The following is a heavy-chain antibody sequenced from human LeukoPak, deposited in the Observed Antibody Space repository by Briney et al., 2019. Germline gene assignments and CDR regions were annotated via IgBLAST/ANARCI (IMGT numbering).Heavy chain of an antibody. Sequence: SETLSLTCTVSGGSISSSSYYWGWIRQPPGTGLEWIGSIYYSGSTYYNPSLKSRVTISVDTSKNQFSLKLSSVTAADTAVYYCARDQRYGMDVWGQGTTVTVSS. CDR1: GGSISSSSYY. V-gene: IGHV4-39*07. J-gene: IGHJ6*02. CDR2: IYYSGST. CDR3: ARDQRYGMDV.